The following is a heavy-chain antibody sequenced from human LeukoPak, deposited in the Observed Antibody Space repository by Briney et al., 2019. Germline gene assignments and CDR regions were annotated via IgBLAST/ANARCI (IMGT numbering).Heavy chain of an antibody. V-gene: IGHV1-46*01. J-gene: IGHJ4*02. CDR1: GYSFTNYY. Sequence: ASVKVSCKASGYSFTNYYIHWVRQAPGQGLEWMGKINPSPGSTAYAETFQGRVTMTRDTSTSTAYMELSSLRSEDTAVYYCARAEGGYGDYWTDYWGQGTLVTVSS. CDR3: ARAEGGYGDYWTDY. D-gene: IGHD4-17*01. CDR2: INPSPGST.